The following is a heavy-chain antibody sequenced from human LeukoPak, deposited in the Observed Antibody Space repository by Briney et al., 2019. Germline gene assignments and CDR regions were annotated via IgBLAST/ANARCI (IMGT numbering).Heavy chain of an antibody. Sequence: PGGSLRLSCAASGFTVSSNYMSWVRQAPGKGLEWVSVIYSGGSTYYADSVKGRFTISRDNSKNTLYLQMNSLRAEDTAVYYCAREGLDYYDSSGYGYMDVWGKGTTVTVSS. D-gene: IGHD3-22*01. CDR1: GFTVSSNY. CDR3: AREGLDYYDSSGYGYMDV. J-gene: IGHJ6*03. V-gene: IGHV3-53*05. CDR2: IYSGGST.